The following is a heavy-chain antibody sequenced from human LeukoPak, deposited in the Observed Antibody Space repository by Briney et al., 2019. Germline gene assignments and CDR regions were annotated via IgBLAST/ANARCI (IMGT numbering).Heavy chain of an antibody. CDR3: AKLDSTGY. V-gene: IGHV3-33*06. CDR2: VWYDGSNK. Sequence: GGSLRLSCAASGLTFSSYGMHWVRQAPGKGLEWVAVVWYDGSNKYYADSVKGRFTISRDNSKNTLYLQMNSLRAEDTAVYYCAKLDSTGYWGQGTLVTVSS. J-gene: IGHJ4*02. CDR1: GLTFSSYG. D-gene: IGHD3-22*01.